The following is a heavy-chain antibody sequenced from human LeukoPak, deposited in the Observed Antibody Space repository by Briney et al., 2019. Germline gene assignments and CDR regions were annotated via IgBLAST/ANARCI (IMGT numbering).Heavy chain of an antibody. D-gene: IGHD4-17*01. CDR1: GFTVSSNY. CDR3: ARMVTTLIRTPYYFDY. V-gene: IGHV3-66*01. J-gene: IGHJ4*02. CDR2: IYSGGST. Sequence: GGSLRLSCAASGFTVSSNYMSWVRQAPGKGLEWVSVIYSGGSTYYADSVKGRFTISRDNSKNTLYLQMNSLRAEDTAVYYCARMVTTLIRTPYYFDYWGQGTLVTVSS.